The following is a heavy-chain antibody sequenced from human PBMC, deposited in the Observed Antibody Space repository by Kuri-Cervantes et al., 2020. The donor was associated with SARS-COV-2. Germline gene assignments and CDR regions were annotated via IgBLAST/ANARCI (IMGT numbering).Heavy chain of an antibody. D-gene: IGHD6-13*01. J-gene: IGHJ4*02. Sequence: ASVKVSCKASGYTFTGYYMHWVRQAPGQGLEWVGWINPNSGGTNYAQKFQGRVTMTRDMSISTAYMELISLRSDDTAVYYCAREEGIVDYWGQGTLVTVSS. V-gene: IGHV1-2*02. CDR3: AREEGIVDY. CDR2: INPNSGGT. CDR1: GYTFTGYY.